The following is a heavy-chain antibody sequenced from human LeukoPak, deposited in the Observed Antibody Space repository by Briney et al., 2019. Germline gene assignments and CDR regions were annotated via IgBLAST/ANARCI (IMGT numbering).Heavy chain of an antibody. V-gene: IGHV1-69*13. CDR3: ARDSSGLGPDYFDY. CDR1: GYTFTSYD. CDR2: IIPMFRTA. Sequence: SVKVSCKASGYTFTSYDINWVRQATGQGLEWMGGIIPMFRTADYAQQFQGRVTITADESTSTAYMELSSLRFEDTAVYYCARDSSGLGPDYFDYWGQGTLVTVSS. D-gene: IGHD3-16*01. J-gene: IGHJ4*02.